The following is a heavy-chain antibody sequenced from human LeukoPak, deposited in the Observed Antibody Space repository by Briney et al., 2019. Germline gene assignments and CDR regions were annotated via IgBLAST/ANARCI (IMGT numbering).Heavy chain of an antibody. D-gene: IGHD3-22*01. CDR2: IYYSGGT. CDR1: GGSISSSCYY. V-gene: IGHV4-39*07. Sequence: SETLPLTCTVSGGSISSSCYYWGWIRQPPGKGLEWIGSIYYSGGTYYNSSLKSRVTISVDTSKNQFSLKLSSVTAADTAVYYCARDRGYCDSSGFLSYFDPWGQGTPVTVSS. J-gene: IGHJ5*02. CDR3: ARDRGYCDSSGFLSYFDP.